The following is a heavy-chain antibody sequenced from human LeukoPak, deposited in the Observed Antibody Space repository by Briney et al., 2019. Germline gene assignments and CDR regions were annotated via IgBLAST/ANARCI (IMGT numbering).Heavy chain of an antibody. V-gene: IGHV3-21*01. Sequence: GGSLRLSCAASRFSFSSYSMNWVRQAPGKGLEWVSSIRSSSSYIYYADSLKGRFTISRDNAKNSLYLQMNSLRAEDSAVYYCARDGPSIAADFDCWGQGTLVTVSS. CDR1: RFSFSSYS. J-gene: IGHJ4*02. D-gene: IGHD6-6*01. CDR3: ARDGPSIAADFDC. CDR2: IRSSSSYI.